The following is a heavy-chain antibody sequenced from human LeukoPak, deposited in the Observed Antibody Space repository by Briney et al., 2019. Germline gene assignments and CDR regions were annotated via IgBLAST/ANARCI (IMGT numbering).Heavy chain of an antibody. Sequence: ASVNVSCTASGYTFTGYYMHWVRQAPGQGLEWMGWINLNSGGTNYAQKFQGWVTMTRDQSISTAYMELRRLKSDDTDGYYCGRAFWVVGNYYYYGIDVWGQGTTVTVSS. CDR3: GRAFWVVGNYYYYGIDV. D-gene: IGHD2-15*01. V-gene: IGHV1-2*04. J-gene: IGHJ6*02. CDR2: INLNSGGT. CDR1: GYTFTGYY.